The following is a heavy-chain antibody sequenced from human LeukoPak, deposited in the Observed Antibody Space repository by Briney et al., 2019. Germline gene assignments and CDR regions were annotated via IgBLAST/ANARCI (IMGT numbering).Heavy chain of an antibody. V-gene: IGHV3-48*01. CDR3: AREEDYGDPSNYGY. J-gene: IGHJ4*02. Sequence: GGSLRLSCAASGFTFSSYSMNWVRQAPGKGLEWVSYISSSSTTIYYADSVKGRFTISRDNAKNSLYLQMNSLRAEDTAVYYCAREEDYGDPSNYGYWGQGTLVTVSS. D-gene: IGHD4-17*01. CDR2: ISSSSTTI. CDR1: GFTFSSYS.